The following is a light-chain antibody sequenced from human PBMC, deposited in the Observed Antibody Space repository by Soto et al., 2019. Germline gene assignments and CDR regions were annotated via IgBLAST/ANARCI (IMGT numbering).Light chain of an antibody. CDR1: KNDIGVYDF. V-gene: IGLV2-8*01. J-gene: IGLJ2*01. Sequence: QSALTQPPSASGSPGQSVTISCTGTKNDIGVYDFVSWYQHHPGKAPRLIIYEVVQRPSGVPDRFSGSKSGNTASLTVSGLQAADEAFFYCAAWDDSLGGHVVFGGGTKLTVL. CDR3: AAWDDSLGGHVV. CDR2: EVV.